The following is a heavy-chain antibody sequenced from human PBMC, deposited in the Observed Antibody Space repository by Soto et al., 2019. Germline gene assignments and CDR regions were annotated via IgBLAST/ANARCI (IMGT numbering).Heavy chain of an antibody. D-gene: IGHD4-17*01. CDR1: KFAVSANY. Sequence: EVQLVESGGGLVQPGGSLTLSCAASKFAVSANYMTWVRQAPGKGLAWVSVIYSGGSTYYADSVKGRFTISRDNYKNTLYLQMNSLRVEDTAVYYCARTDYGDHGYFDYWGQGSLVTVSA. CDR2: IYSGGST. V-gene: IGHV3-66*01. CDR3: ARTDYGDHGYFDY. J-gene: IGHJ4*02.